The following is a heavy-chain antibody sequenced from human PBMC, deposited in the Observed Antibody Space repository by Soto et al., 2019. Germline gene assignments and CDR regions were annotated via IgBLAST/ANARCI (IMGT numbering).Heavy chain of an antibody. Sequence: QVQLMQSGAEVKKPGASVKVSCKASGDTFTDYYIHWVRPAPGQGLEWMGTVNPSGGHTTYAQHFLGRLTMTRDTSTSTLYMELTSLTSDDTAIYYCARGGHVVVVTAALDYWGQGTLVTVSS. CDR1: GDTFTDYY. D-gene: IGHD2-21*02. CDR2: VNPSGGHT. V-gene: IGHV1-46*01. J-gene: IGHJ4*02. CDR3: ARGGHVVVVTAALDY.